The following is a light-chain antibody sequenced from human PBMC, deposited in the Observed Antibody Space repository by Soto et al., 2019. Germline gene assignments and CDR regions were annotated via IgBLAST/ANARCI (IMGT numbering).Light chain of an antibody. J-gene: IGLJ3*02. CDR2: EVY. CDR3: SSYVGNNNFV. CDR1: FNDVGGYNY. V-gene: IGLV2-8*01. Sequence: QSALTQPPSASGSLGQSVTISCTGTFNDVGGYNYVSWYQQHPGKAPKVIIYEVYKRPSGVTERFSGSKSGKTASLTVSGLQADDEADYYCSSYVGNNNFVFGGGTKFTVL.